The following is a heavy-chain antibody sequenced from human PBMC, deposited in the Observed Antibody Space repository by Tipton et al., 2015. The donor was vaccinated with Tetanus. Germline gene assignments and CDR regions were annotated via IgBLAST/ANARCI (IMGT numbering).Heavy chain of an antibody. CDR1: GASLRGGDYH. J-gene: IGHJ4*02. CDR2: ISCSGTT. Sequence: TLSLTCTVSGASLRGGDYHWSWIRQPPGKGLEWLAYISCSGTTNSNYSLKSRITMTQDTSKNQFSLKLTAVSAADTAVYYCARANDVSSKKGPFDAWGQGALVIVTT. V-gene: IGHV4-61*08. D-gene: IGHD1-1*01. CDR3: ARANDVSSKKGPFDA.